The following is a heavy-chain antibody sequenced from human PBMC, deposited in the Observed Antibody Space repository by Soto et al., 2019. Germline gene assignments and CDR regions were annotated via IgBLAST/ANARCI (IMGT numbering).Heavy chain of an antibody. CDR3: ARDPCYDILTGYYPRRPMDAFDI. CDR1: RYTFTSYG. Sequence: ASVQVSCKASRYTFTSYGISWVRQAPGQGVELMGWISAYNGNTNYAQKLQGRVTMTTDTSTSTAYMELRSLRSDDTAVYCCARDPCYDILTGYYPRRPMDAFDIWGQGTMVTVS. J-gene: IGHJ3*02. D-gene: IGHD3-9*01. V-gene: IGHV1-18*04. CDR2: ISAYNGNT.